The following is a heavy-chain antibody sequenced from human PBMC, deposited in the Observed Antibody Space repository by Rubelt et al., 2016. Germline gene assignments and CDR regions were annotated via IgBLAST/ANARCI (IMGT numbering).Heavy chain of an antibody. CDR3: ARGVVITIFGVVIKNWFDP. CDR2: INHSGST. D-gene: IGHD3-3*01. V-gene: IGHV4-34*01. J-gene: IGHJ5*02. CDR1: GGSFSGYY. Sequence: QVQLQQWGAGLLKPSETLSLTCAVYGGSFSGYYWSWIRQPPGKGLEWIGEINHSGSTNYNPSLKIRVTISVDTSKKQFSLKLRSVTAADTAVYYCARGVVITIFGVVIKNWFDPWGQGTLVTVSS.